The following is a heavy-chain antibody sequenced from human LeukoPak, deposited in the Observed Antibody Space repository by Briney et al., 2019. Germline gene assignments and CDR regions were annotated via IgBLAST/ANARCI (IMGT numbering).Heavy chain of an antibody. J-gene: IGHJ5*02. D-gene: IGHD3-16*01. CDR2: LYPGDSET. Sequence: GKSLKISCKGSGYSFTSYYIAWVRQMPGKGLEWMGVLYPGDSETTYSPSFQGQVTISADKTINTAYLQWSSLKASDTAMYYCARLGPSFDSYAYYTPWGQGTLVTVSS. V-gene: IGHV5-51*01. CDR3: ARLGPSFDSYAYYTP. CDR1: GYSFTSYY.